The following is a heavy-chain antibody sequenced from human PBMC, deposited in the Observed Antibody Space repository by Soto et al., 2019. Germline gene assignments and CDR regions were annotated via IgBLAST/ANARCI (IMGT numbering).Heavy chain of an antibody. CDR2: ISAYNGNT. CDR1: GYTFTSYG. Sequence: RASVKVSCKASGYTFTSYGIIWVRQAPGQGLEWMGWISAYNGNTNYAQKLQGRVTMTTDTSTRTAYMELRSLRSDDTAVYYCARDLRYDSSGPILYWGQGTLVTVSS. CDR3: ARDLRYDSSGPILY. V-gene: IGHV1-18*04. D-gene: IGHD3-22*01. J-gene: IGHJ4*02.